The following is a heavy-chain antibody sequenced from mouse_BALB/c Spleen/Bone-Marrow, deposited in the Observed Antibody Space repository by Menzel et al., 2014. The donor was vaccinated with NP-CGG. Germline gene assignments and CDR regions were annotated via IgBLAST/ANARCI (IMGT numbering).Heavy chain of an antibody. CDR2: IRYSGST. J-gene: IGHJ3*01. Sequence: EVQLQQSGPDLVKPSQSLSLTCTVTGYSITSGYSCHWIRQFPGNKLEWMGYIRYSGSTDYNPSLKSRISITRDTSKNQFFLQLNSVTTEDTATYYCARKDRYEAWFAYWGQGTLVTVSA. D-gene: IGHD2-14*01. CDR3: ARKDRYEAWFAY. V-gene: IGHV3-1*02. CDR1: GYSITSGYS.